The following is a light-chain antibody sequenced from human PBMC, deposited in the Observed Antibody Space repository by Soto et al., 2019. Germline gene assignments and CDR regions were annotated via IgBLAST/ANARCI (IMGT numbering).Light chain of an antibody. CDR1: RSNIGAAYD. CDR3: QSYDSSLSGSV. CDR2: GNI. Sequence: QSVLTQPHSVSGAPGQGVTISCTGSRSNIGAAYDVHWYQHLPGTAPKLLIYGNINRPSGVPDRFSGSKSGASASLAITGLQAEDEADYYCQSYDSSLSGSVFGGGTKLTVL. V-gene: IGLV1-40*01. J-gene: IGLJ2*01.